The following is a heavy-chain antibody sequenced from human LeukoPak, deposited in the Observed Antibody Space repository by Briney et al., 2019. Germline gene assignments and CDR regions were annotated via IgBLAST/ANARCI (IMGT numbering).Heavy chain of an antibody. CDR1: GGSFSGYY. CDR2: INHSGST. V-gene: IGHV4-34*01. J-gene: IGHJ4*02. Sequence: SETLSLTCAVYGGSFSGYYWSWIRQPPGKGLEWIGEINHSGSTNYNPSLKSRVTISVDTSKNQFSLKLSSVTAADTAVYYCARASEPLAVVPAATYYFNYWGQGTLVTVSS. CDR3: ARASEPLAVVPAATYYFNY. D-gene: IGHD2-2*01.